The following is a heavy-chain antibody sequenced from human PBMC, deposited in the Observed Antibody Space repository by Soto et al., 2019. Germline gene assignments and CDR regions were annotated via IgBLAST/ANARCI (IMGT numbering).Heavy chain of an antibody. V-gene: IGHV1-69*13. CDR2: IIPMFGTP. D-gene: IGHD1-26*01. Sequence: SVKVSCKASGGAFTDYIFDWVRQAPGQGLEWMGGIIPMFGTPKYAQKFQHRVTISADVSTGTAYMELTRLRFDDTAVYYCAGGCDQVPVGLYFESWGEGTRVTVSS. J-gene: IGHJ4*03. CDR1: GGAFTDYI. CDR3: AGGCDQVPVGLYFES.